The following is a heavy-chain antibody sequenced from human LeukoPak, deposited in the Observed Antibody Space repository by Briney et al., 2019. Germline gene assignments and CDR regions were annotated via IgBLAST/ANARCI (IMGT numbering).Heavy chain of an antibody. V-gene: IGHV4-34*01. CDR1: GGSFSGYY. Sequence: SETLSLTCAVYGGSFSGYYWSWTRQPPGKGLEWIGEINHSGSTNYNPSLKSRVTISVDTSKNQFSLKLSSVTAADTAVYYCARGHALTTEFNFDYWGQGTLVTVSS. CDR2: INHSGST. D-gene: IGHD1-14*01. J-gene: IGHJ4*02. CDR3: ARGHALTTEFNFDY.